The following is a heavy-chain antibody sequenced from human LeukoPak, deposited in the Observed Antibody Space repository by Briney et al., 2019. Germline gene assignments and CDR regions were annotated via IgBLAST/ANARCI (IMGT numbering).Heavy chain of an antibody. D-gene: IGHD6-13*01. Sequence: PSETLSLTCAVFGDSISSSNWWSWVRQPPGKGLEWIGEISHSGSANYNPSLKSRATISIDKSKNQFSLNLNSVTAADTAVYYCARDSKSGSSWSFDYWGQGTLVTVSS. CDR3: ARDSKSGSSWSFDY. CDR2: ISHSGSA. J-gene: IGHJ4*02. V-gene: IGHV4-4*02. CDR1: GDSISSSNW.